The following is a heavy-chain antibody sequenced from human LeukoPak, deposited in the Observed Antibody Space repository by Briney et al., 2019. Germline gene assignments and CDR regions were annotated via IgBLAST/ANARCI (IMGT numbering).Heavy chain of an antibody. D-gene: IGHD2/OR15-2a*01. V-gene: IGHV4-59*08. CDR1: GGSISSYY. J-gene: IGHJ6*02. CDR2: IYESGS. CDR3: ARQMFLGGMDV. Sequence: NPSETLSLTCIVSGGSISSYYWSWIRQPPGKGLEWIGYIYESGSSYNPSLKSRVTISVDKSKNQFSLKVSSVTTADPAVYYCARQMFLGGMDVWGQGTTVTVSS.